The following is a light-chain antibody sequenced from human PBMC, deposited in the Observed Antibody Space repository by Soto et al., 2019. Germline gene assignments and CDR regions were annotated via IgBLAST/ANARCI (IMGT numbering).Light chain of an antibody. CDR3: ASWDDSLNAWV. CDR2: NND. CDR1: RSNIGRNG. Sequence: QSVLTQPPSASGTPGQRVTISCSGSRSNIGRNGVNWYQQVPGTAPKLVIYNNDQRPSGVPDRFSGSKSGTAAPLAITGLQSLDEADYYCASWDDSLNAWVFGGGTQLTVL. J-gene: IGLJ3*02. V-gene: IGLV1-44*01.